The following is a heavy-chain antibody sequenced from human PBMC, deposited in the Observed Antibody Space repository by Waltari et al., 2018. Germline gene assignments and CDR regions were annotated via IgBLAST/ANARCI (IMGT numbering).Heavy chain of an antibody. V-gene: IGHV1-2*06. CDR3: ETVIMYSGSYYFDY. Sequence: QVQLVQSGAEVKKPGTSVKLSCKASGYTFTGYSMHWVRQAPGQGLEWMGRINPISGGTNYAQKLEGRVTMTRDTSMSTAYMEMSRVSTEDKAVYYWETVIMYSGSYYFDYWGQGTLVTVSS. J-gene: IGHJ4*02. CDR2: INPISGGT. CDR1: GYTFTGYS. D-gene: IGHD1-26*01.